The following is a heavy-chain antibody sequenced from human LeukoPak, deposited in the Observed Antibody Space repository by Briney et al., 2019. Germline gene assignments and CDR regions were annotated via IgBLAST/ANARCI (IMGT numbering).Heavy chain of an antibody. CDR3: AKGHIVVVPAATDY. D-gene: IGHD2-2*01. V-gene: IGHV3-74*01. CDR2: INSDGSSI. CDR1: GFTFSSHW. Sequence: GGSLRLSCAASGFTFSSHWMHWVRQAPGKGLVWVSRINSDGSSIGYADSVKGRFTISRDNAKNSLYLQMNSLRAEDTALYYCAKGHIVVVPAATDYWGQGTLVTVSS. J-gene: IGHJ4*02.